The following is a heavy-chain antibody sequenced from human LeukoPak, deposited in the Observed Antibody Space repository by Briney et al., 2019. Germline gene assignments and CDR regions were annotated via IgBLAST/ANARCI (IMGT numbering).Heavy chain of an antibody. D-gene: IGHD2-21*02. CDR2: ISGDGRGT. CDR1: GFIFTDYW. Sequence: GSLRLSCAASGFIFTDYWMHWVRQGPGKELVWVARISGDGRGTTYADSVKGRFTISGDNSMDTAYLQMNSLKTEDTAIYYCAKDGDWTFDIWGQGTMVTVSS. J-gene: IGHJ3*02. V-gene: IGHV3-74*01. CDR3: AKDGDWTFDI.